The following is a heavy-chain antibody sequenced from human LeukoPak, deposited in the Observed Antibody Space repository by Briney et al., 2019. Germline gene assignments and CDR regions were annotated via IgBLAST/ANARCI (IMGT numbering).Heavy chain of an antibody. V-gene: IGHV1-2*02. J-gene: IGHJ5*02. Sequence: ASVKVSCKASGYTFTGYYMHWVRQAPGQGLEWMGWINPNSGGTNYAQKFQGRVTMTRDTSISTAYMELSRLRSDDTAVYYCARGRGGYYDSSGYYYGYNWFDPWGQGTLVTVSS. CDR2: INPNSGGT. CDR3: ARGRGGYYDSSGYYYGYNWFDP. D-gene: IGHD3-22*01. CDR1: GYTFTGYY.